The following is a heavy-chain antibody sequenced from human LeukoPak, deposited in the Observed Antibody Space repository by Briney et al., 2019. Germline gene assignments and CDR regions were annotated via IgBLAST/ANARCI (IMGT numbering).Heavy chain of an antibody. Sequence: PGGSLRLSCAASGFRFSDFTMTWVRQAPGKGPEWVSAIGGRGGSTYYADSLGGRFTISRDNSKDMVYLQMNSLRAEDTAVYYCARAEYSSSWYLYSPYYFDYWGQGTLVTVSS. CDR3: ARAEYSSSWYLYSPYYFDY. CDR1: GFRFSDFT. CDR2: IGGRGGST. D-gene: IGHD6-13*01. J-gene: IGHJ4*02. V-gene: IGHV3-23*01.